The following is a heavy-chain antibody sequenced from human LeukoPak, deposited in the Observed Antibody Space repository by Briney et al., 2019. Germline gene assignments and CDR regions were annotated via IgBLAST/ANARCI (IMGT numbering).Heavy chain of an antibody. CDR3: TRNSGWYGLS. CDR2: IDYDGGSG. D-gene: IGHD6-19*01. CDR1: GFTLSSYE. Sequence: GGSLRLSCTVSGFTLSSYEMSWIRQAPGKGLEWVSSIDYDGGSGHYADSVKGRFTISRDNSNNTLFLHLHSLRGEDTPVYYCTRNSGWYGLSWGQGTLVTVSS. V-gene: IGHV3-23*01. J-gene: IGHJ1*01.